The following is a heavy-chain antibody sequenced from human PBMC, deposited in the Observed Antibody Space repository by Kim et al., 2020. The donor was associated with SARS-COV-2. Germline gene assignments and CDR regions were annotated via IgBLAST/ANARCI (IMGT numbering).Heavy chain of an antibody. D-gene: IGHD2-15*01. V-gene: IGHV3-74*01. Sequence: GGSLRLSCAASGFTFSTYWMYWVRQAPVKGLVCVSRINTDGSSTTYADSVKGRFTISRDNAKNTLYLQMNSLRGEDTAVYYCARGDISYGMDVWGQGTTVTVSS. CDR3: ARGDISYGMDV. CDR1: GFTFSTYW. J-gene: IGHJ6*02. CDR2: INTDGSST.